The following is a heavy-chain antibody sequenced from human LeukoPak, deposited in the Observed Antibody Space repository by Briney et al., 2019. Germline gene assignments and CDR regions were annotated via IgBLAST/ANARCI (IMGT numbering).Heavy chain of an antibody. J-gene: IGHJ4*02. CDR3: AKAGDSSGYMPVNF. V-gene: IGHV3-23*01. CDR1: GFTFSSYA. CDR2: ISGSGGST. D-gene: IGHD3-22*01. Sequence: PGGSLRLSCAASGFTFSSYAMNWVRQAPGKGLEWVSGISGSGGSTHYADSVKGRFTISRDNSKNTLYLQVNSLRADDTAVCYCAKAGDSSGYMPVNFWGQGTLVTVSS.